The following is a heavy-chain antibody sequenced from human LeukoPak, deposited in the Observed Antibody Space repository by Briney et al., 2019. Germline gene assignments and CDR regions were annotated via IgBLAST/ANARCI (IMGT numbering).Heavy chain of an antibody. D-gene: IGHD6-13*01. CDR1: GFTLTGIT. CDR2: ISYDGSNK. V-gene: IGHV3-30*04. J-gene: IGHJ4*02. CDR3: ARDMVQQLVSNSDLDY. Sequence: GGSLRLSSGPSGFTLTGITIHCVRQAPGKGLEWVAVISYDGSNKYYADSVKGRFTISKDNSKNTLYLQMNSLTAEDTAVYYCARDMVQQLVSNSDLDYWGRGPLVTVSS.